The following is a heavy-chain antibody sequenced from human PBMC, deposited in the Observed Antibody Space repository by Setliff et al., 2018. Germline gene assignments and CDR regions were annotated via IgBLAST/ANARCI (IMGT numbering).Heavy chain of an antibody. CDR3: ACPDTLTGLSDY. CDR1: GFTFGDYA. Sequence: GGSLRLSCTASGFTFGDYAMSWVRQAPGKGLEWVGVIRSKAYGGTTEYAASVKGRFTISRDDSKSIAYLQMNSLKTEDTAVYYCACPDTLTGLSDYWGQGTLVTVSS. V-gene: IGHV3-49*04. D-gene: IGHD3-9*01. CDR2: IRSKAYGGTT. J-gene: IGHJ4*02.